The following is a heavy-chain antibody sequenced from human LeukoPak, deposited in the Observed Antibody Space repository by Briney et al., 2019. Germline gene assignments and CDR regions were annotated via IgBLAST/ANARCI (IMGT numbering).Heavy chain of an antibody. CDR3: ARDGGNYFDY. J-gene: IGHJ4*02. CDR2: ISYSGTT. CDR1: GGSISSYY. D-gene: IGHD3-10*01. Sequence: NPSETLSLTCTVSGGSISSYYLSWIRQPPGKGLEWIGYISYSGTTNYNPSLTSRVTISEAPSTNQSSLKLRAVTAPETAVYYCARDGGNYFDYWGQGTLVTVSS. V-gene: IGHV4-59*01.